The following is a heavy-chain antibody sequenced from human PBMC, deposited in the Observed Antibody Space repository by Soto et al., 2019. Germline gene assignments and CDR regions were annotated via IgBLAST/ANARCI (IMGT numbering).Heavy chain of an antibody. V-gene: IGHV1-3*01. J-gene: IGHJ4*02. Sequence: QVQLVQSGAEVKKPGASVKVSCKASGYAFTSYAMHWVLQAPGQRIEWMGWINAGNGNTKYSQKFQGRVTITRDTSASTAYMELSSLRSEDTAVYYCALPDGDRYYFDYWGQGTLVTVSS. D-gene: IGHD4-17*01. CDR1: GYAFTSYA. CDR2: INAGNGNT. CDR3: ALPDGDRYYFDY.